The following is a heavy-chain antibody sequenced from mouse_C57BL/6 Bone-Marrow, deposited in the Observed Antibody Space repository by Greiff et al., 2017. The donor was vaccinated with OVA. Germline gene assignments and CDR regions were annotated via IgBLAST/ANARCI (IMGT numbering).Heavy chain of an antibody. CDR3: ARVIYYGPYYFDY. CDR1: GFTFSSYA. V-gene: IGHV5-4*03. D-gene: IGHD2-1*01. CDR2: ISDGGSYT. Sequence: EVKLMESGGGLVKPGGSLKLSCAASGFTFSSYAMSWVRQTPEKRLEWVATISDGGSYTYYPDNVKGRFTISRDNAKNILYLQMSHLKSEDTAMYYCARVIYYGPYYFDYWGQGTTLTVSS. J-gene: IGHJ2*01.